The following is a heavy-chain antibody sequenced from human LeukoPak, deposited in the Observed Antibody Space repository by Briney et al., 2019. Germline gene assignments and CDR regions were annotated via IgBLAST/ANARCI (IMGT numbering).Heavy chain of an antibody. V-gene: IGHV3-48*03. Sequence: GSLRLSCAASGFTFSSYEMNWVRQAPGKGLEWVSYISSSGSTIYYADSVKGRFTISRDNAKNSLYLQMNSLRAEDTAIYYCANYNTSAGGLAYWGQGTLVTVSS. CDR1: GFTFSSYE. CDR3: ANYNTSAGGLAY. D-gene: IGHD3-10*01. J-gene: IGHJ4*02. CDR2: ISSSGSTI.